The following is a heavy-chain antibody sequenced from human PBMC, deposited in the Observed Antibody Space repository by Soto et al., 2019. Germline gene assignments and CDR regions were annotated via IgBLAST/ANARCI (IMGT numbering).Heavy chain of an antibody. Sequence: GGSLRLSCAASGVTFSSHAMSWVRQAPGKGLEWLSAISGSGESTYYADSVKGRFTISRDNSKNTLYLQMNSLRVEDTAVYYCAKDDEAVRFLEWLVLKPKKVSPAVDGMDVWGQGTTVTVSS. J-gene: IGHJ6*02. CDR1: GVTFSSHA. V-gene: IGHV3-23*01. D-gene: IGHD3-3*01. CDR2: ISGSGEST. CDR3: AKDDEAVRFLEWLVLKPKKVSPAVDGMDV.